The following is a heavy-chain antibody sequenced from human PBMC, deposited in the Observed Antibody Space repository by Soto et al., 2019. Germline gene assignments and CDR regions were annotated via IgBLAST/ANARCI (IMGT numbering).Heavy chain of an antibody. CDR2: ISYDGSNK. CDR1: GFTFSSYG. V-gene: IGHV3-30*18. CDR3: AKDRLYSYGAPFAEYFQH. J-gene: IGHJ1*01. D-gene: IGHD5-18*01. Sequence: GGSLRLSCAASGFTFSSYGMHWVRQAPGKGLEWVAVISYDGSNKYYADSVKGRFTISRDNSKNTLYLQMNSLRAEDTAVYYCAKDRLYSYGAPFAEYFQHWGQGTLVTVSS.